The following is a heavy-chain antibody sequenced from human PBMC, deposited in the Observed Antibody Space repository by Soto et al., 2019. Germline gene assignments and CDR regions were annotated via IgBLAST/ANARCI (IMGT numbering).Heavy chain of an antibody. V-gene: IGHV3-23*01. Sequence: EVQLLESGGGLVQPGGSLRLSCAASGFTFSSYGMTWVRQAPGKGLEWVPFSSATGAGTYYADSVKGRFTISRDNSKNTLYLQMTSLRADDTAVYYCATDRRSGGNYGFYSDFWGQGALVIVSS. J-gene: IGHJ4*02. CDR2: SSATGAGT. CDR1: GFTFSSYG. CDR3: ATDRRSGGNYGFYSDF. D-gene: IGHD1-7*01.